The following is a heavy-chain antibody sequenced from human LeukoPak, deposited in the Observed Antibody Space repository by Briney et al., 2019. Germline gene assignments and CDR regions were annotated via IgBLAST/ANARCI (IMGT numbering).Heavy chain of an antibody. Sequence: GASLRLSCAASGFTFSIYGMSWVRQAPGKGLEWDSAISGSGATTYYSDSVKGRFTISRDNSKNTLYLQMNSLRAADTAGYYCAKGGYYSGELSDYWGQGTLVTVSS. V-gene: IGHV3-23*01. J-gene: IGHJ4*02. CDR2: ISGSGATT. CDR1: GFTFSIYG. D-gene: IGHD3-22*01. CDR3: AKGGYYSGELSDY.